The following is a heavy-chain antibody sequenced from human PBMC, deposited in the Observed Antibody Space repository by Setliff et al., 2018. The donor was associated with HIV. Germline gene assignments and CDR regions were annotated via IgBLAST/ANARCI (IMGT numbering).Heavy chain of an antibody. D-gene: IGHD5-12*01. CDR3: ARDFMATTNGFDY. Sequence: GGSLRLSCGASGFSFGNHWMYWVRQAPGKGLVWVSRINSDGSITDYADSVKGRFTISRDNAKNTLYMQMDSLRAEDTAVYYCARDFMATTNGFDYWGQGTLVTVSS. CDR2: INSDGSIT. V-gene: IGHV3-74*01. CDR1: GFSFGNHW. J-gene: IGHJ4*02.